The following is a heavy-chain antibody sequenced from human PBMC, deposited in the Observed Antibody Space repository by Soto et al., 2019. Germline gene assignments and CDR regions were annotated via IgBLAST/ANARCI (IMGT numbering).Heavy chain of an antibody. V-gene: IGHV3-30-3*01. D-gene: IGHD3-9*01. CDR1: GFTFSSYA. CDR2: ISYDGSNK. Sequence: GGSLRLSCAASGFTFSSYAMHWVRQAPGKGLEWVAVISYDGSNKYYADSVKGRFTISRDNSKNTLYLQMNSLRAEDTAVYYCARVKAGLRYFDWLNYWGQGTLVTVSS. CDR3: ARVKAGLRYFDWLNY. J-gene: IGHJ4*02.